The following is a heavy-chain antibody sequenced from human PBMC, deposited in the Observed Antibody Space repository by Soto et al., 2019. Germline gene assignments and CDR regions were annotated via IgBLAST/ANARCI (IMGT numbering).Heavy chain of an antibody. V-gene: IGHV1-58*01. D-gene: IGHD5-18*01. CDR1: GFTFTSSA. CDR3: AADYVDTAMVILGAFVI. Sequence: SVKVSCKASGFTFTSSAVQWVRQARGQRLEWIGWIVVGSGNTNYAQKFQERVTITRDMSTSTAYMELSSLRSEDTAVYYCAADYVDTAMVILGAFVIWGQGIMVSV. J-gene: IGHJ3*02. CDR2: IVVGSGNT.